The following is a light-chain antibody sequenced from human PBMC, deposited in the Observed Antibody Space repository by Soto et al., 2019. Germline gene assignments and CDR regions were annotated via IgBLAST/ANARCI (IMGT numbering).Light chain of an antibody. J-gene: IGLJ2*01. Sequence: QSVLTQPPSASGTPGQRVTISCSGSSSNIGTHTVNWYQQLPGTAPKLVIYSNNQRPSGVPGRFSGYKSGTSASLAISLLRSEDEADYYCATWDDSLNGVFGRGTKLTVL. CDR1: SSNIGTHT. CDR2: SNN. V-gene: IGLV1-44*01. CDR3: ATWDDSLNGV.